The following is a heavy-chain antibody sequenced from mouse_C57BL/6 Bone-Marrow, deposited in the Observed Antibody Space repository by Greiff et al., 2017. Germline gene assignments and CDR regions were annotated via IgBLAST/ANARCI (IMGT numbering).Heavy chain of an antibody. D-gene: IGHD1-1*01. CDR3: ARRDYYYGSSWFAY. CDR2: IDPSDSET. V-gene: IGHV1-52*01. CDR1: GYTFTSYW. Sequence: QMQLKQPGAELVRPGSSVKLSCKASGYTFTSYWMHWVKQRPIQGLEWIGNIDPSDSETHYNQKFKDKATLTVDKSSSTAYMQLSSLTSEDSAVYYCARRDYYYGSSWFAYWGQGTLVTVSA. J-gene: IGHJ3*01.